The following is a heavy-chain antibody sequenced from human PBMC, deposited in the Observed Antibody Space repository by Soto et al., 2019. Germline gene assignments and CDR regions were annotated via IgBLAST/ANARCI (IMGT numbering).Heavy chain of an antibody. CDR3: ATPAGWNYGECYYYYGRAV. D-gene: IGHD1-7*01. CDR1: GFTFSSYA. Sequence: EVQLLESGGGLVQPGGSLRLSCAASGFTFSSYAMSWVRQAPGKGLEWVSAISGSGGSTYYADSVKGRFTISRDNSNHTLYLQLNSLRAEDTVVYYCATPAGWNYGECYYYYGRAVWGQATTVPVSS. J-gene: IGHJ6*02. V-gene: IGHV3-23*01. CDR2: ISGSGGST.